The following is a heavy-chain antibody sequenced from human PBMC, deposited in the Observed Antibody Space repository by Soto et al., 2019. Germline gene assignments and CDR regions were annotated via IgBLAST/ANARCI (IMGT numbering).Heavy chain of an antibody. CDR3: ARYRREAVAGYTLDN. Sequence: AETLSLTCTVSVGSISSNYWTWIRQPPGKGLEWIGYVYNSGSTNYNPSLKSRVTISEDTSKSQFSLKVNSMTAADTAVYYCARYRREAVAGYTLDNWGQGILVTVSS. J-gene: IGHJ4*02. D-gene: IGHD6-13*01. V-gene: IGHV4-59*01. CDR1: VGSISSNY. CDR2: VYNSGST.